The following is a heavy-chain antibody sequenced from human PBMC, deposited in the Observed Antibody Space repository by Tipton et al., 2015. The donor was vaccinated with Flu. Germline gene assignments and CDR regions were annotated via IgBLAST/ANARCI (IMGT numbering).Heavy chain of an antibody. J-gene: IGHJ4*02. D-gene: IGHD3-10*02. CDR2: ISSSGNT. Sequence: TLSLTCSVSRFSVSGIVYWGWIRQPPGKGLEWIGGISSSGNTYYNPSLKSRLVISVDTSKNQFSLKLSSVTAADTAVYYCARLSYHDVDLKNFYFEDWGQGTLVTVSS. CDR1: RFSVSGIVY. CDR3: ARLSYHDVDLKNFYFED. V-gene: IGHV4-39*01.